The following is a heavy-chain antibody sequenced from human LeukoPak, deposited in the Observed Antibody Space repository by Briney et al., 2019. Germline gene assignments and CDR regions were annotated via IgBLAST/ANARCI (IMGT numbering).Heavy chain of an antibody. CDR2: IIPIFGTA. J-gene: IGHJ4*02. V-gene: IGHV1-69*13. Sequence: ASVKVSCKASGGTFSSYAISWVRQAPGQGLEWMGGIIPIFGTANYAQKFQGRVTITADESTSTAYMELSSLRSEDTAVYYCAREGTVDTAMVSPFDYWGQGTLVTVSS. D-gene: IGHD5-18*01. CDR1: GGTFSSYA. CDR3: AREGTVDTAMVSPFDY.